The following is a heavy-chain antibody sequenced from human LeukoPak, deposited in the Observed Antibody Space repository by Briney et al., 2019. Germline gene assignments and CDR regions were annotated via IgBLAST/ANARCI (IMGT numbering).Heavy chain of an antibody. Sequence: GASVKVSCKASGYTFTSYGISWVRQAPGQGLEWMGWINPNSGGTNYAQKFQGRVTMTRDTSISIAYMELSRLRSDDTAVYYCARVDEYNFDYWGQGTLVTVSS. D-gene: IGHD2-2*03. J-gene: IGHJ4*02. CDR2: INPNSGGT. CDR3: ARVDEYNFDY. V-gene: IGHV1-2*02. CDR1: GYTFTSYG.